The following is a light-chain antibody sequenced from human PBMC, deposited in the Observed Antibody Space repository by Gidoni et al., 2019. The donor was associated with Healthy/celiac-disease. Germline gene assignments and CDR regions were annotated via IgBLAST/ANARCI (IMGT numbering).Light chain of an antibody. J-gene: IGKJ3*01. CDR1: QGISSY. CDR3: QQLNSYAFT. V-gene: IGKV1-9*01. CDR2: AAS. Sequence: DIQLTKSPSFLSASVGDRVTITCRASQGISSYLAWYQQKPGQAPKLLIYAASTLPSGVPSRFSGSGSGTEFTLTISSLQPEDFATYYCQQLNSYAFTFGPGTKVDIK.